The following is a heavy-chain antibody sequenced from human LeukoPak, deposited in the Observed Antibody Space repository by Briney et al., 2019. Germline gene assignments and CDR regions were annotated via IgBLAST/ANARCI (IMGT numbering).Heavy chain of an antibody. CDR3: AELGITMIGGV. CDR1: GFTFSSYE. V-gene: IGHV3-48*03. J-gene: IGHJ6*04. Sequence: GGSPRLSCIASGFTFSSYEMNWGRQALGKGLEWVSHISSSGSTIYYADSVKGRFTISRDNAKNSLYLQMNSLRAEDTAVYYCAELGITMIGGVWGKGTTVTMSS. D-gene: IGHD3-10*02. CDR2: ISSSGSTI.